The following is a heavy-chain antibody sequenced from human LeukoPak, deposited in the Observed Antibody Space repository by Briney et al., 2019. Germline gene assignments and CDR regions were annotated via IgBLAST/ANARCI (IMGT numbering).Heavy chain of an antibody. CDR3: ARSGPGYGYYYYMDV. J-gene: IGHJ6*03. CDR2: ISAYNGNT. CDR1: GYTFTSYG. Sequence: ASVKVSCKASGYTFTSYGISWVRQAPGQGLEWMGWISAYNGNTNYAQKLQGRVTMTTDTSTSTAYMELRSLRSDDAAVYYCARSGPGYGYYYYMDVWGKGTTVTISS. D-gene: IGHD5-18*01. V-gene: IGHV1-18*01.